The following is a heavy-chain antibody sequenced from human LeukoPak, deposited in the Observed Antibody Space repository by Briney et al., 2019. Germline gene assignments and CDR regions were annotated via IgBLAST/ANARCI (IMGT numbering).Heavy chain of an antibody. CDR1: GFTFSSAW. V-gene: IGHV3-15*01. J-gene: IGHJ4*02. D-gene: IGHD2-15*01. CDR2: IKSKTDGGTT. CDR3: TTEGYCSGGSCYSFDY. Sequence: GGSLRLSCAASGFTFSSAWMSWVRQVPGKGREWVARIKSKTDGGTTDYAAPVKGRITISRDDSKNTVYLQMNSLKSEDTAVYYCTTEGYCSGGSCYSFDYWGQGTLATVSS.